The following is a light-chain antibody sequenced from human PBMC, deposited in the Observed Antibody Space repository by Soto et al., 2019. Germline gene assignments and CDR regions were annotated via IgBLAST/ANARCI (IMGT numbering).Light chain of an antibody. V-gene: IGKV3-20*01. CDR1: QSVSSSY. CDR2: GAS. J-gene: IGKJ1*01. Sequence: EIVLTQSPGTLSLSPGERATLSCRASQSVSSSYLAWYQQKPGQAPRLLIYGASSRATGIPDRFSGSGSGTDFALTISRLEPEDFAVYYCQQYGSSQSFGQGTNVVIK. CDR3: QQYGSSQS.